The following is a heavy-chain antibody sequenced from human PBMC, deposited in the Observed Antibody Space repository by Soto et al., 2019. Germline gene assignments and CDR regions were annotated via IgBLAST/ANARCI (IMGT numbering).Heavy chain of an antibody. CDR3: AKWSAPPYYYGMDV. Sequence: EVQLLESGGGVVQPGGSLRLSCAASGFTFSSYAMSWVRQAPGKGLEWVSSISGRGGSTYYADSVKGRFTISRDNSKNTLYLQMNSLRAEDTAVYYCAKWSAPPYYYGMDVWGQGTTVTASS. CDR2: ISGRGGST. CDR1: GFTFSSYA. J-gene: IGHJ6*02. V-gene: IGHV3-23*01. D-gene: IGHD3-3*01.